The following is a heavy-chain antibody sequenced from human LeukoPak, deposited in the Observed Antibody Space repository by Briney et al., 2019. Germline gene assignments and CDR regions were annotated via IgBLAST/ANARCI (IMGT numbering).Heavy chain of an antibody. Sequence: GASVKVSCKGSGYSFSSYWIGWVRQMPGKGLEWMGMIYPGDSETRYSPSFEGQATMSADKSINTAYLQWSSLKASDTATYYCARWTGIYLSNYFDFWGQGTLVTVSS. CDR1: GYSFSSYW. J-gene: IGHJ4*02. CDR2: IYPGDSET. CDR3: ARWTGIYLSNYFDF. V-gene: IGHV5-51*03. D-gene: IGHD5/OR15-5a*01.